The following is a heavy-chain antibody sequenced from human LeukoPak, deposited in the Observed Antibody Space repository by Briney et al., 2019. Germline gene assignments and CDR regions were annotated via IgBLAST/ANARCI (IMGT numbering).Heavy chain of an antibody. Sequence: PGGSLRLSCAATGFTFSSYAMSWVRQAPGKGLEWVSAISGSGGSTYYADSVKGRFTISRDNSKNTLYLQMNSLRAEDTAVYYCANFRYNWNDGGLWGQGTLVTVSS. CDR2: ISGSGGST. CDR3: ANFRYNWNDGGL. D-gene: IGHD1-20*01. CDR1: GFTFSSYA. J-gene: IGHJ4*02. V-gene: IGHV3-23*01.